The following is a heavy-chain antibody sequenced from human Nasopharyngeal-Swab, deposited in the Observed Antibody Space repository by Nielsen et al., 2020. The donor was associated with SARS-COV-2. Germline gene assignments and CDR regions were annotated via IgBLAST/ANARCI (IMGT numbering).Heavy chain of an antibody. Sequence: GESLKISCAASGFTFSDYYMSWIRQAPGKGLEWVSYISSSGSTIYYADSVKGRFTISRDNAKNSLYLQMNSLRAEDTAVYYCARGYSSSWHVKGDAFDIWGQGTMVTVSS. CDR2: ISSSGSTI. V-gene: IGHV3-11*04. J-gene: IGHJ3*02. D-gene: IGHD6-13*01. CDR3: ARGYSSSWHVKGDAFDI. CDR1: GFTFSDYY.